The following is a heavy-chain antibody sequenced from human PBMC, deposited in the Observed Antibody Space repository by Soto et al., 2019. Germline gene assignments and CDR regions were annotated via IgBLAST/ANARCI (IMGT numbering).Heavy chain of an antibody. CDR3: ASERSAQYFDF. J-gene: IGHJ4*02. Sequence: QVQLVQSGTVVQRRGSSVKVSCQASGGTFSSHGMAWVRQAPGQGLEWMGGIIPTFGTPTYAPKFQGRVTTTADKSRNTAYMELSSLRSEDTGVYYCASERSAQYFDFWGQGTLITVSS. D-gene: IGHD1-26*01. V-gene: IGHV1-69*06. CDR1: GGTFSSHG. CDR2: IIPTFGTP.